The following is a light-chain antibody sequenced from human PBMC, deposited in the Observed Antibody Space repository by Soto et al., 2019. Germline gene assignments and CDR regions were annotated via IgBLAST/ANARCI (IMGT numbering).Light chain of an antibody. V-gene: IGKV3-20*01. CDR3: QQYGTSPLS. J-gene: IGKJ4*01. CDR1: PSVIISY. Sequence: IVMTQSPATLTLSPGERATLFXRASPSVIISYLAWYQQKPXQAPXLXXYRASGRDTGIQDRFSGSGCRTDFTLTISRLEPEDLALYYCQQYGTSPLSFGGGTKVDI. CDR2: RAS.